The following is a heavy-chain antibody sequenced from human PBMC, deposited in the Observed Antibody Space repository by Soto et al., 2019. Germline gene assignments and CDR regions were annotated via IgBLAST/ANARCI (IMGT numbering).Heavy chain of an antibody. J-gene: IGHJ4*02. Sequence: QXXXVXXGAEVXKPGASVKVSCKASGYPXXXXXXXXXRQAPGQGLEWVGVINPSGGSTNFAQKFQDRVTXTXXXSXXXXXXXXXXXXXXXTAVYFCAREDRRVGTLLKSHFDYWGQGTQVTVXS. CDR2: INPSGGST. V-gene: IGHV1-46*01. CDR1: GYPXXXXX. D-gene: IGHD1-26*01. CDR3: AREDRRVGTLLKSHFDY.